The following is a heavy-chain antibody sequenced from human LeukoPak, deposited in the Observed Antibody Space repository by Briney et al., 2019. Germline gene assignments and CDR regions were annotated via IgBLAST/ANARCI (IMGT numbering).Heavy chain of an antibody. Sequence: SETLSLTCAVYGGSFSGYYWSWIRQPPGKGLEWIGEINHSGSTNYNPSLKSRVTISVDTSKNQFSLKLSSVTAADTAVYYCARSWIQLHYFDYWVQGTLVTVSS. CDR1: GGSFSGYY. J-gene: IGHJ4*02. V-gene: IGHV4-34*01. CDR3: ARSWIQLHYFDY. CDR2: INHSGST. D-gene: IGHD5-18*01.